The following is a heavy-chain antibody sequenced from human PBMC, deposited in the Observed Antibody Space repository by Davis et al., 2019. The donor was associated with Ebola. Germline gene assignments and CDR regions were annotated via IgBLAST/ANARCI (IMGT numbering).Heavy chain of an antibody. CDR1: GFTFSSYD. V-gene: IGHV3-13*01. J-gene: IGHJ5*02. D-gene: IGHD5-18*01. CDR3: ARAQLWSGDWFDP. Sequence: GESLKISCAASGFTFSSYDMHWVRQATGKGLEWVSAIGTAGDTYYPGSVKGRFTISRENAKNSLYLQMNGLRAEDTAVYYCARAQLWSGDWFDPWGQGTLVTVSS. CDR2: IGTAGDT.